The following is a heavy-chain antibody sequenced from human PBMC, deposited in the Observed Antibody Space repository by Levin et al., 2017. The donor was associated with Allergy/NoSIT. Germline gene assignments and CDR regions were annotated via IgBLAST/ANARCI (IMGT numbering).Heavy chain of an antibody. V-gene: IGHV3-72*01. D-gene: IGHD5-24*01. J-gene: IGHJ4*02. CDR1: GFTFSDHY. CDR2: TRSKGHSYST. Sequence: GGSLRLSCAASGFTFSDHYMDWVRQVPGKGLEWLGRTRSKGHSYSTEYAASVKGRFSVSRDASKNTLYLQMNSLRAEDTAVYYCAMAPRETPPLPLDYWGQGTLVTVSS. CDR3: AMAPRETPPLPLDY.